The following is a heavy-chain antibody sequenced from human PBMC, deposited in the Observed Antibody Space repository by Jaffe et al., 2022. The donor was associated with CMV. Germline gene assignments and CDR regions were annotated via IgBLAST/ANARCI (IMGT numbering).Heavy chain of an antibody. D-gene: IGHD5-12*01. CDR2: ISSSSSTI. CDR1: GFTFSSYS. V-gene: IGHV3-48*02. J-gene: IGHJ6*02. CDR3: ARDRGEERGYSGYDLGYYGMDV. Sequence: EVQLVESGGGLVQPGGSLRLSCAASGFTFSSYSMNWVRQAPGKGLEWVSYISSSSSTIYYADSVKGRFTISRDNAKNSLYLQMNSLRDEDTAVYYCARDRGEERGYSGYDLGYYGMDVWGQGTTVTVSS.